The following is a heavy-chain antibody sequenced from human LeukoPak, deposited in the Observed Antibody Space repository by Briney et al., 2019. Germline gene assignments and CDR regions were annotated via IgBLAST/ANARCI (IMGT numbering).Heavy chain of an antibody. V-gene: IGHV3-74*01. Sequence: GGSLRLSCAASGFTFSNYWTHWVRQAPGKGLVWLSRINSDGSSTSYADSVKGRFTISRDNAKNTLYVQMNSLRDEDTAVYYCVRQYRVAAPADYWGQGTLVTVSS. CDR1: GFTFSNYW. CDR2: INSDGSST. CDR3: VRQYRVAAPADY. D-gene: IGHD6-13*01. J-gene: IGHJ4*02.